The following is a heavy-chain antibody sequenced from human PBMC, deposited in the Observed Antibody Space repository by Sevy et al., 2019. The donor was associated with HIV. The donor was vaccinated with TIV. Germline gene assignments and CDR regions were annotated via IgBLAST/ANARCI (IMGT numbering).Heavy chain of an antibody. CDR3: ARDRGIFGGGGGLDV. V-gene: IGHV1-2*02. Sequence: ASVKVSCKASESTFTAYYIHWLRQAPGQGLEWMGWINPNSDDTNYAQKFQGRVPMAADTSISTAYMDLSRLRFDDRAVYYCARDRGIFGGGGGLDVWGQGTTVTVSS. J-gene: IGHJ6*02. CDR2: INPNSDDT. CDR1: ESTFTAYY. D-gene: IGHD3-3*01.